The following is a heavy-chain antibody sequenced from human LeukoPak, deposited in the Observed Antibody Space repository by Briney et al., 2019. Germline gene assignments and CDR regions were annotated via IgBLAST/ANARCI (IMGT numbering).Heavy chain of an antibody. CDR2: ISYDGSNK. Sequence: GGSLRLSCAASGFTFSSYEMNWVRQAPGKGLEWVAVISYDGSNKYYADSVKGRFTISRDNSKNTLYLQMNSLRAEDTAVYYCAKGGSYGRLYWYFDLWGRGTLVTVSS. D-gene: IGHD1-26*01. J-gene: IGHJ2*01. V-gene: IGHV3-30*18. CDR1: GFTFSSYE. CDR3: AKGGSYGRLYWYFDL.